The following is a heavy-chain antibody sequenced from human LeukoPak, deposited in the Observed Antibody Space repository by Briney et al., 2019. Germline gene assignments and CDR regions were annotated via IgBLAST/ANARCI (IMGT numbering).Heavy chain of an antibody. CDR1: GFTFSSSS. D-gene: IGHD2-15*01. CDR2: ISSTGSNT. Sequence: GGSLRLSCAASGFTFSSSSMNWVRQAPGKGLEWVSSISSTGSNTYYADSVRGRFTISRDNAKNSLYLQMYSLRAEDTAVYYCARELVVKQDLAYWGQGTLVTVSS. CDR3: ARELVVKQDLAY. V-gene: IGHV3-21*01. J-gene: IGHJ4*02.